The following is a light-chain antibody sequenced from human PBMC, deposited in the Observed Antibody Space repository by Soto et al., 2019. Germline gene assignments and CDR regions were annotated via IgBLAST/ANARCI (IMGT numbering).Light chain of an antibody. CDR1: SSDVGGYSY. V-gene: IGLV2-14*01. CDR3: ASYTTSSTYV. CDR2: DVS. J-gene: IGLJ1*01. Sequence: QCVLARPASVSGAAGEGIAISCTGTSSDVGGYSYVSWYQQQPGKAPKLVISDVSNRPSGVSDRFSGSKSGNTASLTISGLQTEDEADYYCASYTTSSTYVFGTGTKVTVL.